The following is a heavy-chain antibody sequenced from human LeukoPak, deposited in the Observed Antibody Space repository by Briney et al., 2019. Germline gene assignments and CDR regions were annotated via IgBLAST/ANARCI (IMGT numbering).Heavy chain of an antibody. Sequence: GGSLRLSCAASGFTFSSYAMSWVRQAPGRGPEWVSGISDSGGSTYYTDSVKGRFTISRDNSKNTLYLQMKSLRAEDTAVYYCAKPKYSSGWYGGVDYWGQGTLVTVSS. J-gene: IGHJ4*02. V-gene: IGHV3-23*01. CDR2: ISDSGGST. CDR3: AKPKYSSGWYGGVDY. D-gene: IGHD6-19*01. CDR1: GFTFSSYA.